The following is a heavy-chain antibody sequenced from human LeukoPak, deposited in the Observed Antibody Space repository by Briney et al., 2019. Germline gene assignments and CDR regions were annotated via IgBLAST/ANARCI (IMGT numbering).Heavy chain of an antibody. CDR3: ARGRNYVGGSYRYLDY. D-gene: IGHD3-16*02. V-gene: IGHV4-34*01. CDR1: GGSFSGYY. J-gene: IGHJ4*02. CDR2: INHSGST. Sequence: SETLSLTCAVYGGSFSGYYWSWIRQPPGKGLEWIGEINHSGSTNYNPSLKSRVTISVDTSKNQFSLKLSSVTAADTAVCYCARGRNYVGGSYRYLDYWGQGTLVTVPS.